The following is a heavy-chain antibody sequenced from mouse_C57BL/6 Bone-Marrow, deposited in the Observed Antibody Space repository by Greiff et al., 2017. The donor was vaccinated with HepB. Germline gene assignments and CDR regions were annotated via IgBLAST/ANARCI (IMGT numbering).Heavy chain of an antibody. D-gene: IGHD1-1*01. CDR1: GYTFTSYG. CDR3: ARGVITTVVATFDY. Sequence: QVQLQQSGAELARPGASVKLSCKASGYTFTSYGISWVKQRTGQGLEWIGEIYPRSGNTYYNEKFKGKATLTADKSSSTAYMELRSLTSEDSAVYFGARGVITTVVATFDYWGQGTTLTVSS. V-gene: IGHV1-81*01. CDR2: IYPRSGNT. J-gene: IGHJ2*01.